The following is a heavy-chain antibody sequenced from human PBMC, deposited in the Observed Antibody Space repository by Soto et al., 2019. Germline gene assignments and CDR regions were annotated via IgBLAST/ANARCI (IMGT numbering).Heavy chain of an antibody. CDR3: ARVEAAAVPPWFDP. Sequence: QVQLQESGPGLVKPSETLSLTCTVSGGSISSYYWSWIRQPPGKGLEWIGYIYYSGSTNYNPSLKSRVTISVDTSKNQFSLKLSSVTAADTAVYYCARVEAAAVPPWFDPWGQGTLVTVSS. J-gene: IGHJ5*02. CDR2: IYYSGST. V-gene: IGHV4-59*01. CDR1: GGSISSYY. D-gene: IGHD6-13*01.